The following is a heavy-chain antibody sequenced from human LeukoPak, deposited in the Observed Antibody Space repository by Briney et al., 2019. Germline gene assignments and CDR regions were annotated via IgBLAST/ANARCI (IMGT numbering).Heavy chain of an antibody. D-gene: IGHD3-22*01. J-gene: IGHJ3*02. V-gene: IGHV3-21*01. Sequence: GGSLRLSCAASGFTFSSYSMNWVRQAPGKGLEWVSSISSSSSYIYYADSVKGRFTISRDNAKNSLYLQMNSLRAEDTAVYYCARDPEDSSGYDAFDIWGQGTMVTVSS. CDR1: GFTFSSYS. CDR3: ARDPEDSSGYDAFDI. CDR2: ISSSSSYI.